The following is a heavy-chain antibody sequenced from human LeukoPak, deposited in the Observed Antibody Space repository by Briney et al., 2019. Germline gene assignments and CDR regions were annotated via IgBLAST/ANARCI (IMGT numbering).Heavy chain of an antibody. J-gene: IGHJ5*02. Sequence: GGSLRLSCAASGFTVGSGRRMSWVRQAPGEGLEWISTIYSDDATNYGDPVKGRFTISRDNSRNTLDLQMNSLRVEDTAVYYCVRERFNNDYEAWGQGILVTVSS. V-gene: IGHV3-53*01. CDR1: GFTVGSGR. D-gene: IGHD3-22*01. CDR2: IYSDDAT. CDR3: VRERFNNDYEA.